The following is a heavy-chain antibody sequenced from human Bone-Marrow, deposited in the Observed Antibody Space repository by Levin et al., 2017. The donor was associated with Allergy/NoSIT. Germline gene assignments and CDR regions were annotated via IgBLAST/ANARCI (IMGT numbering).Heavy chain of an antibody. D-gene: IGHD3-3*01. CDR2: IYHSGST. Sequence: SETLSLTCAVSGGSISSSNWWSWVRQPPGKGLEWIGEIYHSGSTNYNPSLKSRVTISVDKSKNQFSLKLSSVTAADTAVYYCARVPAPVYDFWSGYPTEAWFDPWGQGTLVTVSS. J-gene: IGHJ5*02. CDR3: ARVPAPVYDFWSGYPTEAWFDP. CDR1: GGSISSSNW. V-gene: IGHV4-4*02.